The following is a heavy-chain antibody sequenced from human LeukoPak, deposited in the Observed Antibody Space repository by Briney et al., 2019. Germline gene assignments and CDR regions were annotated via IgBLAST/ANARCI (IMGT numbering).Heavy chain of an antibody. J-gene: IGHJ6*02. CDR1: GFTFSSYE. CDR2: IYSGGST. V-gene: IGHV3-66*01. D-gene: IGHD3-10*01. Sequence: PGGSLRLSCAASGFTFSSYEMNWVRQAPGKGLEWVSVIYSGGSTYYADSVKGRFTISRDNSKNTLYLQMNSLKAEDTAVYYCARDAISGSYGMDVWGQGTTVTVSS. CDR3: ARDAISGSYGMDV.